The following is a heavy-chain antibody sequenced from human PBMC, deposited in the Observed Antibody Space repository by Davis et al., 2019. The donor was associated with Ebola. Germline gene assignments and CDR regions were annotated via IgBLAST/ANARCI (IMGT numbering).Heavy chain of an antibody. Sequence: GESLKISCVASGFSLRRYTMQWVRQAPGKGLEWVAVISYDGSNKYYADSVKGRFTISRDNSKNTLYLQMNSLRAEDTAVYYCAKSGLSFGVVKYHYGMDVWGKGTTVTVSS. CDR3: AKSGLSFGVVKYHYGMDV. D-gene: IGHD3-3*01. CDR1: GFSLRRYT. CDR2: ISYDGSNK. V-gene: IGHV3-30*04. J-gene: IGHJ6*04.